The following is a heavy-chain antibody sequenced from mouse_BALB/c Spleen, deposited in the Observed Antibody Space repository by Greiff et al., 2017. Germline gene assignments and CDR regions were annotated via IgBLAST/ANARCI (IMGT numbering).Heavy chain of an antibody. V-gene: IGHV1-9*01. Sequence: VQLQQSGAELMKPGASVKISCKATGYTFSSYWIEWVKQRPGHGLEWIGEILPGSGSTNYNEKFKGKATFTADTSSNTAYMQLSSLTSEDSAVYYCAREGNVVGFDVWGAGTTVTVSS. CDR3: AREGNVVGFDV. CDR1: GYTFSSYW. CDR2: ILPGSGST. J-gene: IGHJ1*01. D-gene: IGHD1-1*01.